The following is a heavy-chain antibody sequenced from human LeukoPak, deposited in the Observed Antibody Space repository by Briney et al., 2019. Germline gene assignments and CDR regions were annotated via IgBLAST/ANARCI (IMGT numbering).Heavy chain of an antibody. CDR3: ARESPTSGIDS. CDR2: IYSNGKE. CDR1: GFSFDSNY. D-gene: IGHD2-15*01. J-gene: IGHJ5*01. V-gene: IGHV3-53*01. Sequence: GGSLRLSCLPSGFSFDSNYMSWVRQAPGKGLEWVSVIYSNGKEYYAESAKGRFTISRDISKNSLDLQMNRLRGDDTAVYYCARESPTSGIDSWGQGTLVIVSS.